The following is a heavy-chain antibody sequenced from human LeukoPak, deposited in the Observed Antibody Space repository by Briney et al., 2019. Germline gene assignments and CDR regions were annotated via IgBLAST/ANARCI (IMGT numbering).Heavy chain of an antibody. Sequence: SSETLSLTCTVSGGSISSYYWSWIRQPPGKGLEWIGYIYYSGSTNHNPSLKSRVTISVDTSKNQFSLKLSSVTAADTAVHYCARDSFASTYDFWSGYQGRVGAFDIWGQGTMVTVSS. V-gene: IGHV4-59*01. CDR1: GGSISSYY. CDR3: ARDSFASTYDFWSGYQGRVGAFDI. J-gene: IGHJ3*02. CDR2: IYYSGST. D-gene: IGHD3-3*01.